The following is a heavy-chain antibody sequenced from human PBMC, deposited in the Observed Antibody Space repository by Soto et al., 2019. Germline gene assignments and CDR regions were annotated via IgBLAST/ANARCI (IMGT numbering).Heavy chain of an antibody. V-gene: IGHV6-1*01. J-gene: IGHJ4*02. D-gene: IGHD3-22*01. CDR3: ARDTYDSSGYYLGFDY. CDR1: GDSVSSNSAA. Sequence: SQTLSLTCAISGDSVSSNSAAWNWIRQSPSRGLEWLGRTFYRSKWYNDYAVSVKSRITSNPDTSKNQFSLQLNSVTPEDTAVYYCARDTYDSSGYYLGFDYWGQGTLVTVSS. CDR2: TFYRSKWYN.